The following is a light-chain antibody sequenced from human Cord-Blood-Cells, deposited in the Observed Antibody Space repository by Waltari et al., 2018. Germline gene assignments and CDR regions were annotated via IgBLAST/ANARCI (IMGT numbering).Light chain of an antibody. Sequence: QSALTQPASVSGSPGQSIPISCTGTSSDVGGYNHVSWYPQHPGKAPKLMIYEVSNRPSGVSNRFSGSKSGNTASLTISGLQAEDEADYYCSSYTSSSTLVFGTGTKVTVL. J-gene: IGLJ1*01. CDR1: SSDVGGYNH. CDR3: SSYTSSSTLV. V-gene: IGLV2-14*01. CDR2: EVS.